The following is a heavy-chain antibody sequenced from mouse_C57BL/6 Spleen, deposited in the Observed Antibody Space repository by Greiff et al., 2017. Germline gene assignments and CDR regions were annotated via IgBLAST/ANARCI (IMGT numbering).Heavy chain of an antibody. CDR3: ARLGTGTGFDY. CDR1: GFTFSDYY. CDR2: ISNGGGST. D-gene: IGHD4-1*01. Sequence: EVKLMESGGGLVQPGGSLKLSCAASGFTFSDYYMYWVRQTPEKRLEWVAYISNGGGSTYYPDTVKGRFTISRDNAKNTLYLQMSRLKSEDTAMYYCARLGTGTGFDYWGQGTLVTVSA. V-gene: IGHV5-12*01. J-gene: IGHJ3*01.